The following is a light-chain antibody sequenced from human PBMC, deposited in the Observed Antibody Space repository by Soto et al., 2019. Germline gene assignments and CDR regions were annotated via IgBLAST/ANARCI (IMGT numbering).Light chain of an antibody. Sequence: DIPMTQSPSSLSASVGDRVTITCRASQSISSFLNWFQQKPGKAPKLLIYAASTLQSGVPSRFSGSGSGTSFALTISSLQPEDFATYYCQQSYSASGTFGQGTKV. CDR2: AAS. CDR1: QSISSF. J-gene: IGKJ1*01. V-gene: IGKV1-39*01. CDR3: QQSYSASGT.